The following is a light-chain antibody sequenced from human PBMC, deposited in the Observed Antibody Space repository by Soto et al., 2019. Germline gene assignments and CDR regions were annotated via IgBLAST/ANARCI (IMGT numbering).Light chain of an antibody. CDR1: QYISNW. CDR3: MQALQTPPWT. CDR2: LGS. V-gene: IGKV1-12*01. Sequence: DIQMTQSPSSVSASVGDRVTITCRASQYISNWLAWYQQKPGKAPKLLIYLGSNRASGVPDRFSGSGSGTDFTLKISRVEAEDVGVYYCMQALQTPPWTFGQGTKVEIK. J-gene: IGKJ1*01.